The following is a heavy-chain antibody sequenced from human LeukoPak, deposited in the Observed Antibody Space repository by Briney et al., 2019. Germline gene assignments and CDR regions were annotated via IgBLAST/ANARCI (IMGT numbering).Heavy chain of an antibody. V-gene: IGHV3-7*01. CDR3: ARDLGIDRFDQ. CDR1: GFTFSGYW. J-gene: IGHJ4*02. D-gene: IGHD7-27*01. Sequence: GGSLRLSCAASGFTFSGYWMSWVRQAPGKGLEWVANIKQDGSEKYYVDFVRGRFTISRDNAKNSLYLQMNSLRAEDTAVYYCARDLGIDRFDQWGQGTLVTVST. CDR2: IKQDGSEK.